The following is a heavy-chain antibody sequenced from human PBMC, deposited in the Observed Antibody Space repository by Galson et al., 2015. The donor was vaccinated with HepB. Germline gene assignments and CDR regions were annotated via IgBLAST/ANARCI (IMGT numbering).Heavy chain of an antibody. D-gene: IGHD6-13*01. CDR3: ARDSLAEDDAFDI. V-gene: IGHV3-30-3*01. J-gene: IGHJ3*02. Sequence: SLRLSCAASGFTFSSYAMHWVRQAPGKGLEWVAVISYDGSNKYYADSVKGRFTTSRDNSKNTLYLQMNSLRAEDTAVYYCARDSLAEDDAFDIWGQGTMVTVSS. CDR2: ISYDGSNK. CDR1: GFTFSSYA.